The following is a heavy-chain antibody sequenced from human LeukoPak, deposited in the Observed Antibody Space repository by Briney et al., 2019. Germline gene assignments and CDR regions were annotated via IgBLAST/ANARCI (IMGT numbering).Heavy chain of an antibody. Sequence: ASVKVPCKASGYTFTGYYMHWVRQAPGQGLEWMGWINPNSGGTNYAQKFQGRVTMTRDTSISTAYMELSRLRSDDTAVYYCARGHISDPSFDYWGQGTLVTVSS. CDR2: INPNSGGT. CDR3: ARGHISDPSFDY. J-gene: IGHJ4*02. CDR1: GYTFTGYY. D-gene: IGHD3-22*01. V-gene: IGHV1-2*02.